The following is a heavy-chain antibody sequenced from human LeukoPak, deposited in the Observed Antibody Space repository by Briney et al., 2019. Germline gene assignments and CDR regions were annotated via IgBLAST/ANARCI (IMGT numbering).Heavy chain of an antibody. CDR3: AKRAHSYGDFDY. CDR1: GYTFTSYY. Sequence: ASVKVSCKASGYTFTSYYINWVRQATGQGLEWVGWMDPNSDDTGYAQKFRGRVTMTRNTSISTAYMELNSLRSEDTAGYYCAKRAHSYGDFDYWGQGTLVTVSS. J-gene: IGHJ4*02. V-gene: IGHV1-8*01. CDR2: MDPNSDDT. D-gene: IGHD5-18*01.